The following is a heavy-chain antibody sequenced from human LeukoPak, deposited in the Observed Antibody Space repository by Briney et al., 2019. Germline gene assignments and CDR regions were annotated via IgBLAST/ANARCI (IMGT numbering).Heavy chain of an antibody. Sequence: GGSLRLSCAASGLAFSAYKMHWVRQAPRKGLVWVSRISTDGYTTDYADSVQGRFTISRDNSKSTLCLQMNSLRAEDTAVCYCAKQLGYCSDGSCYFPYWGQGTLVTVSS. V-gene: IGHV3-74*01. CDR2: ISTDGYTT. J-gene: IGHJ4*02. CDR3: AKQLGYCSDGSCYFPY. CDR1: GLAFSAYK. D-gene: IGHD2-15*01.